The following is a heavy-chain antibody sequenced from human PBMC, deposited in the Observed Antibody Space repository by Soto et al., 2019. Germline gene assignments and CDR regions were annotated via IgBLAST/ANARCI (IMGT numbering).Heavy chain of an antibody. CDR3: ARGYSSSPGYYYGMDV. Sequence: SGPTLVNPTHTLTLTCTFSGFSLSTSGMCVSWIRQPPGKALEWLALIDWDDDKYYSTSLKTRLTISKDTSKNQVVLTMTNMDPVDTATYYCARGYSSSPGYYYGMDVWGQGTTVTVSS. CDR2: IDWDDDK. D-gene: IGHD6-6*01. V-gene: IGHV2-70*01. CDR1: GFSLSTSGMC. J-gene: IGHJ6*01.